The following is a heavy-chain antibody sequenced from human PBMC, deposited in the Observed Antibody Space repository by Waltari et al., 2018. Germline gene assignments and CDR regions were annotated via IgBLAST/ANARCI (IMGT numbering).Heavy chain of an antibody. D-gene: IGHD3-16*01. CDR2: VYYSGST. CDR1: GGSISSSSYY. Sequence: QLQLQESGPGLVKPSETLSLTCPVSGGSISSSSYYWGWIRQPPGKGLEWIGSVYYSGSTYYNPSLKVRVTISVDTSKNQFSLKLSSVTAADTAVYYCARARGAGYDYWGQGTLVTVSS. V-gene: IGHV4-39*07. J-gene: IGHJ4*02. CDR3: ARARGAGYDY.